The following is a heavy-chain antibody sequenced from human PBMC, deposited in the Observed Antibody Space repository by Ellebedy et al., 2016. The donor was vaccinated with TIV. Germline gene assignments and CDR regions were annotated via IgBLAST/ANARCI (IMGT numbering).Heavy chain of an antibody. CDR3: ARQRVYFDY. Sequence: MPSESLSLTCAVYGGSFSGYYWSWIRQPPGKGLEWIGEINHSGSTNYNPSLKSRVTISVDTSKNQFSLKLSSVTAADTAVYYCARQRVYFDYWGQGTLVTVSS. J-gene: IGHJ4*02. CDR2: INHSGST. V-gene: IGHV4-34*01. CDR1: GGSFSGYY.